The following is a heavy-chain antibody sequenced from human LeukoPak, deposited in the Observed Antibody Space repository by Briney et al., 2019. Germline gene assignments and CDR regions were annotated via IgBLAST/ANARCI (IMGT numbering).Heavy chain of an antibody. CDR3: ARAPLGMTPVFYMDV. CDR2: IYPGDSDT. Sequence: GASLQISSKGSGYSFTSYWIGWGRQLPGKGLEWMGIIYPGDSDTKYSPSFQGQVTMSADKSISTAYLQWSSLKASDTAMYYCARAPLGMTPVFYMDVWGKGTTVIVSS. J-gene: IGHJ6*03. CDR1: GYSFTSYW. D-gene: IGHD7-27*01. V-gene: IGHV5-51*01.